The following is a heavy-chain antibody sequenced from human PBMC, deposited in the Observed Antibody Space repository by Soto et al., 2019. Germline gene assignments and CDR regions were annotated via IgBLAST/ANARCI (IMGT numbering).Heavy chain of an antibody. CDR2: ISSSSSTI. CDR1: GFTFSSYS. CDR3: ARGYDYGDYYYYYGMDV. Sequence: EVQLVESGGGLVQPGGSLRLSCAASGFTFSSYSMNWVRQAPGKGLEWVSYISSSSSTIYYADSVKGRFTISRDNAKNSLYLQMNSLRDEDTAVYYCARGYDYGDYYYYYGMDVWGQGTTVTVSS. D-gene: IGHD4-17*01. J-gene: IGHJ6*02. V-gene: IGHV3-48*02.